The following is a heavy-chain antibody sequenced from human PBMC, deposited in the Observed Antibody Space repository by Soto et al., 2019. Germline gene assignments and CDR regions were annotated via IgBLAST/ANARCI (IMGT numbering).Heavy chain of an antibody. CDR1: GFTFRSYG. CDR2: IWYDGSNK. J-gene: IGHJ4*02. Sequence: GGSLRLSCASSGFTFRSYGMHWVRQAPGKGLEWVAVIWYDGSNKYYADSVKGRFTISRDNSKNTLYLQMNSLRAEDTAVYYCARDMARDYGDYDPYWGQGTLVTSPQ. V-gene: IGHV3-33*01. CDR3: ARDMARDYGDYDPY. D-gene: IGHD4-17*01.